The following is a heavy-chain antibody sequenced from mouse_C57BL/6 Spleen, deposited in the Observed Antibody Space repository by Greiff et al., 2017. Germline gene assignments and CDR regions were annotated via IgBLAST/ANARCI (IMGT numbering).Heavy chain of an antibody. V-gene: IGHV14-2*01. CDR1: GFNIKDYY. CDR2: IDPEAGET. Sequence: VQLKESGAELVKPGASVKLSCTASGFNIKDYYMHWVKQRTEQGLEWIGRIDPEAGETKYAPKFQGKATITAETSSNTAYLQLSSLTSEETAVYYFARDYGSSNYWGQGTTLTVSS. CDR3: ARDYGSSNY. D-gene: IGHD1-1*01. J-gene: IGHJ2*01.